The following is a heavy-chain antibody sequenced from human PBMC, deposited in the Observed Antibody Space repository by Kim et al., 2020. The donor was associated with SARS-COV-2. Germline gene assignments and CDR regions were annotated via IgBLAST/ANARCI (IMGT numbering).Heavy chain of an antibody. Sequence: ASVKVSCKASGYTFTSYDINWVRQATGQGLEWMGWMNPNSGNTGYAQKFQGRVTMTRNTSISTAYMELSSLRSEDTAVYYCARGPRRVFGVVVVAATGNFDYWGQGTLVTVSS. D-gene: IGHD2-15*01. V-gene: IGHV1-8*01. CDR1: GYTFTSYD. CDR3: ARGPRRVFGVVVVAATGNFDY. CDR2: MNPNSGNT. J-gene: IGHJ4*02.